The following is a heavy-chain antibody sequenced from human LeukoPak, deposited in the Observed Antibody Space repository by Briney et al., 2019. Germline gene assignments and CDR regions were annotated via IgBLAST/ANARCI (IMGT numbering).Heavy chain of an antibody. D-gene: IGHD6-6*01. CDR1: GYSFTNYW. V-gene: IGHV5-51*01. J-gene: IGHJ4*02. CDR2: IYPGDSNT. CDR3: ARGLFYSSSSPTDY. Sequence: GESLKISCKGSGYSFTNYWIAWVRQMPGKGLEWMGIIYPGDSNTRYSPSFQGQVTISADKSISTAYLQWSSLKASDTAMYYCARGLFYSSSSPTDYWGQGTLVTVSS.